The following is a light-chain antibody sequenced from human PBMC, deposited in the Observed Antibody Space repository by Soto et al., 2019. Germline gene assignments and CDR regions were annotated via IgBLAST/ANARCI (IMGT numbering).Light chain of an antibody. Sequence: EIVLTQSPGTQSLSPGQRATLSCRASQSVSSGYLAWYQLRPGQAPRLLIYGASSRAAGIPDRFSGSGSGTDFTLTISRLEPEDFALYYCQQYGSSPETCGQGTKLEIK. CDR1: QSVSSGY. J-gene: IGKJ2*01. V-gene: IGKV3-20*01. CDR3: QQYGSSPET. CDR2: GAS.